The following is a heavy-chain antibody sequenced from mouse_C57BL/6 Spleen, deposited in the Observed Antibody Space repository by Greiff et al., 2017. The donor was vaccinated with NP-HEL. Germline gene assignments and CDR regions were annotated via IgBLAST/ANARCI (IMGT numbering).Heavy chain of an antibody. CDR3: ARNYGGYFDD. D-gene: IGHD1-1*02. V-gene: IGHV14-2*01. Sequence: VQLQQSGAELVKPGDSVKLSCTASGFTFTDYYMHWVKQRTEQGLEWIGRIDPEDGETKYAPNFQGKATITADTSSNTAYLQLSSLTSDNTAVYYCARNYGGYFDDWGKGTTLTVSS. J-gene: IGHJ2*01. CDR2: IDPEDGET. CDR1: GFTFTDYY.